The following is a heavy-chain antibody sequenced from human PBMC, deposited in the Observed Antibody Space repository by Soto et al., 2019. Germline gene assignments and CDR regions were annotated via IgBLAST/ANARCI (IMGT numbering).Heavy chain of an antibody. CDR3: AVPTGGGYFQH. Sequence: QVQLVESGGGVVQPGRSLRLSCAASGFTFSSYGMHWVRQAPGKGLEWVAVISYDGSNKYYADSVKGRFTISRDNSKNPLYLQMNSLRAEDTAVYYCAVPTGGGYFQHWGQGTLVTVSS. V-gene: IGHV3-30*03. CDR1: GFTFSSYG. D-gene: IGHD2-15*01. J-gene: IGHJ1*01. CDR2: ISYDGSNK.